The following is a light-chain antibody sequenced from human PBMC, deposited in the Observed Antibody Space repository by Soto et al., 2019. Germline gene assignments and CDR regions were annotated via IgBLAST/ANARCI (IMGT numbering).Light chain of an antibody. CDR1: QSISSW. CDR3: QQDNSYSVT. V-gene: IGKV1-5*01. Sequence: DIQMTQSPSTLSASVGDRVTITCRASQSISSWLAWYQQKPGKAPKLLIYDASSLESGVPSRFSGSGSGTEFTLNISSLQPDDFATYYCQQDNSYSVTFGQGTKVEIK. J-gene: IGKJ1*01. CDR2: DAS.